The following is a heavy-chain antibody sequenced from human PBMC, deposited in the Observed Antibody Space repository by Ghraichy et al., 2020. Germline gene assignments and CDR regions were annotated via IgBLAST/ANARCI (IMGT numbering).Heavy chain of an antibody. V-gene: IGHV1-69*13. Sequence: SVKVSCTASGDNFSYYAFTWVRQAPGQGLEWMGRVIPIFGASTYEQRFQGRVTITADESTSTVYMELNSLRSDDTAVYYCARAGGGVTAVNTVVYWGQGTLVRVSS. CDR3: ARAGGGVTAVNTVVY. CDR2: VIPIFGAS. J-gene: IGHJ4*02. CDR1: GDNFSYYA. D-gene: IGHD4-17*01.